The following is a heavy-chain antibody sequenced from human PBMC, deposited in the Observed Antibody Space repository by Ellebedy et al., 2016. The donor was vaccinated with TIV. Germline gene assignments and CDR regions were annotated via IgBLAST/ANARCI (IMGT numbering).Heavy chain of an antibody. CDR3: AKKVGTGLSLDY. CDR2: VSVAVSNT. D-gene: IGHD2/OR15-2a*01. CDR1: GFTFSNYP. Sequence: GESLKISCAASGFTFSNYPMSWVRQAPGKGLEWVSAVSVAVSNTYHSDSVKGRFTISRDNSKSTLYLQMNSLRAEDTAVYFCAKKVGTGLSLDYWGQGILVTVSS. V-gene: IGHV3-23*01. J-gene: IGHJ4*02.